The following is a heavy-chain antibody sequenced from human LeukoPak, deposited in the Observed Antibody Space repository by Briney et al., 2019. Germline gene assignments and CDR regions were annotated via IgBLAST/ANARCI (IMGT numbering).Heavy chain of an antibody. V-gene: IGHV4-34*01. J-gene: IGHJ4*02. CDR3: ARGIALDY. CDR1: GGSFSGYY. CDR2: INHSGST. D-gene: IGHD6-13*01. Sequence: SETLSLTCAVYGGSFSGYYWSWIRQPPGKGLEWIGEINHSGSTNYNPSLKSRVTISVDTSKNQFSLKLSSVTAEDTAVYYCARGIALDYWGQGTLVTVSS.